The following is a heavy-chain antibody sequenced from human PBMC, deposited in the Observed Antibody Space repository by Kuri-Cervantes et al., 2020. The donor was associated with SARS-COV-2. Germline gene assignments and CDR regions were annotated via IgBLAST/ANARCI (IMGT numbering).Heavy chain of an antibody. J-gene: IGHJ4*02. Sequence: LSLTCAASGFTFSSYWMSWVRQAPGKGLEWVANIKQDGSEKYYVDSVKGRFTISRDNAKNSLYLQMNSLRAEDTAVYYCAVSRGSGRTPPGYWGQGTLVTVSS. V-gene: IGHV3-7*01. CDR1: GFTFSSYW. CDR3: AVSRGSGRTPPGY. CDR2: IKQDGSEK. D-gene: IGHD3-10*01.